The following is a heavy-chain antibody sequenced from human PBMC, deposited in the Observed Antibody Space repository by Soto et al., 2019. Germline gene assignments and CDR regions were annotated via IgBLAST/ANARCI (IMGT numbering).Heavy chain of an antibody. Sequence: QVQLQQWGAGLLKPSETLSLTCAVYGGSFSGYYWSWIRQPPGKGLEWIGEINHSGSTNYNPSLKSRVTISVDTSKNQFSLKLSSVTAADTAVYYCAIRGRKLLWFGELTHTLYGMDVWGQGTTVTVSS. J-gene: IGHJ6*02. V-gene: IGHV4-34*01. CDR2: INHSGST. D-gene: IGHD3-10*01. CDR1: GGSFSGYY. CDR3: AIRGRKLLWFGELTHTLYGMDV.